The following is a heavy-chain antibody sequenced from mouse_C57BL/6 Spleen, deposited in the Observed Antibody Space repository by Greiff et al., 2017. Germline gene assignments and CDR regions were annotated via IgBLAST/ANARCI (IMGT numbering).Heavy chain of an antibody. D-gene: IGHD1-3*01. V-gene: IGHV1-61*01. Sequence: QVQLQQSGAELVRPGSSVKLSCKASGYTFTSYWMDWVKQRPGQGLEWIGNIYPSDSETHYNQKFKDKATLTVDKSSSTAYMQLSSLTSEDSAVYYCARKRGSYWYFDVWGTGTTVTVSS. CDR2: IYPSDSET. CDR1: GYTFTSYW. J-gene: IGHJ1*03. CDR3: ARKRGSYWYFDV.